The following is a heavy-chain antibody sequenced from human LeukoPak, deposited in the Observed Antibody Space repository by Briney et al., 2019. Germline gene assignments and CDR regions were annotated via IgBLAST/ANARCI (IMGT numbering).Heavy chain of an antibody. CDR2: VYHNGET. CDR1: GYSISTNYY. D-gene: IGHD1-26*01. Sequence: QTSETLSLTCTVSGYSISTNYYWAWIRQSPGTGLEWIESVYHNGETYYNPSLKSRVIISVDTSKNEFSLRVTSVTAADTAVYYCVTPRSWELSDMAVWGKGTTVIVSS. J-gene: IGHJ6*03. CDR3: VTPRSWELSDMAV. V-gene: IGHV4-38-2*02.